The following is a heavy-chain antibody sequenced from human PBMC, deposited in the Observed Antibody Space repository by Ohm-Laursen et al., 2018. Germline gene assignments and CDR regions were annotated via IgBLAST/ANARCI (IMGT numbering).Heavy chain of an antibody. Sequence: SLRLSCAASGFTLSDYGMHWVRQAPGKGLEWVAVLSYDGSEKYYADSVKGRFTISRDNSKNTLYLQMNSLRAEDTAVYYCAKEVRVWSGSRDYWGQGTLVTVSS. J-gene: IGHJ4*02. CDR1: GFTLSDYG. D-gene: IGHD3-3*01. V-gene: IGHV3-30*18. CDR3: AKEVRVWSGSRDY. CDR2: LSYDGSEK.